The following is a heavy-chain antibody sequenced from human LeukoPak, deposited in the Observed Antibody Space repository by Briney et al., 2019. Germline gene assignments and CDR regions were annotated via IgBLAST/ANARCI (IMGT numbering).Heavy chain of an antibody. V-gene: IGHV4-59*01. CDR1: GGSISSYY. J-gene: IGHJ3*02. D-gene: IGHD1-26*01. CDR3: ARDPSGAAFDI. Sequence: SETLSLTCTVSGGSISSYYWSWIRQPPGKGLEWIGYIYYSGSTNYNPSLKSRVTISVDTSKNQFSLKLSSVTAADTAVYYCARDPSGAAFDIWGQGTMVTVS. CDR2: IYYSGST.